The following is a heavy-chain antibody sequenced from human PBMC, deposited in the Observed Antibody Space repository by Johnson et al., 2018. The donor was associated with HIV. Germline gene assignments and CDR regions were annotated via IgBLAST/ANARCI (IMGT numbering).Heavy chain of an antibody. V-gene: IGHV3-11*01. CDR3: AKGIAAAGTGAFDI. Sequence: QMLLVESGGGVVQPGGSLRLSCAASGFTFSDYYMSWIRQAPGKGLEWVSYLRSSGSTIYYADTVKGRFTISRDNAKNSLYLQMNSMRAEDTAVYYCAKGIAAAGTGAFDIWGQGTMVTVSS. CDR1: GFTFSDYY. J-gene: IGHJ3*02. D-gene: IGHD6-13*01. CDR2: LRSSGSTI.